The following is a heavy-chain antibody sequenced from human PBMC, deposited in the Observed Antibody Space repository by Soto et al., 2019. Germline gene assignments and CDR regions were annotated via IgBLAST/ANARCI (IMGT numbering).Heavy chain of an antibody. CDR3: AKEIYPEYFQH. CDR1: GFTFSSYG. CDR2: ISYDGSNK. D-gene: IGHD3-16*02. J-gene: IGHJ1*01. V-gene: IGHV3-30*18. Sequence: QVQLVESGGGVVQPGRSLRLSCAASGFTFSSYGMHWVRQAPGKGLEWVAVISYDGSNKYYADSVKGRFTISRDNSKNTLYLQMNSLRAEDTAVYYCAKEIYPEYFQHWGQGTLVTVSS.